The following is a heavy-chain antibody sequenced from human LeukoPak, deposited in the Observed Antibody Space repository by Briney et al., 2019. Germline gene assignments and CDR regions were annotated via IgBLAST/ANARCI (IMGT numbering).Heavy chain of an antibody. V-gene: IGHV1-18*01. Sequence: ASVKVSCKASGYTFTCYGISWVRQAPGQGLEWMGWISAYNGNTNYAQKLQGRVTMTTDTSTSTAYMELRSLRSDDTAVYYCARRSYDSSGYSKYYFDYWGQGTLVTVSS. CDR2: ISAYNGNT. CDR1: GYTFTCYG. J-gene: IGHJ4*02. D-gene: IGHD3-22*01. CDR3: ARRSYDSSGYSKYYFDY.